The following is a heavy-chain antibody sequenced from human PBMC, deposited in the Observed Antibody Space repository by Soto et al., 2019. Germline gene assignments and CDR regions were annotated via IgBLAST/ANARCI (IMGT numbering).Heavy chain of an antibody. D-gene: IGHD2-15*01. V-gene: IGHV4-39*01. CDR1: GGSISSSSYY. CDR3: ARHTPAISISDH. Sequence: SETLSLTCTVSGGSISSSSYYWGWIRQPPGKGLEWIGSIYYSGSTYYNPSLKSRVTISVDTSKNQCSLKLSSVTAADTAVYYCARHTPAISISDHWGQGTLVTVSS. J-gene: IGHJ4*02. CDR2: IYYSGST.